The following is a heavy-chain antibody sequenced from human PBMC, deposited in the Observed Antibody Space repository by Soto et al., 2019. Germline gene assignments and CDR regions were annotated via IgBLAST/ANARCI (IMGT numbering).Heavy chain of an antibody. CDR3: ARDIAIVATIGAYDAFDI. V-gene: IGHV1-69*13. CDR1: GGTFSSYA. D-gene: IGHD5-12*01. Sequence: GASVKVSCKASGGTFSSYAISWLRQAPGQGLEWMGGIIPIFGTANYAQKFQGRVTITADESTSTAYMELSSLRSEDTAVYYCARDIAIVATIGAYDAFDIWGQGTMVTVSS. CDR2: IIPIFGTA. J-gene: IGHJ3*02.